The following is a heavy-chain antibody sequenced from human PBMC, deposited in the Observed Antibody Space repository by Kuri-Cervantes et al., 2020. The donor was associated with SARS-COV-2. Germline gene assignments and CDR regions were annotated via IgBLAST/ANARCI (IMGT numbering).Heavy chain of an antibody. CDR1: GFTFSNYA. V-gene: IGHV3-30-3*01. Sequence: LSLTCAASGFTFSNYAMNWVRQAPGKGLEWVALISYDGSNKYYADSVKGRFTISRDNAKNMLFLQMNSLRAEDTAVYYCVRDGDHWNFDYWGQGTLVTVSS. CDR2: ISYDGSNK. CDR3: VRDGDHWNFDY. J-gene: IGHJ4*02. D-gene: IGHD1-1*01.